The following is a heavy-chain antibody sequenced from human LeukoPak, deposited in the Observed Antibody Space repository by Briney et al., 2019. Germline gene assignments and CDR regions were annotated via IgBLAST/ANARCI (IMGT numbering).Heavy chain of an antibody. D-gene: IGHD3/OR15-3a*01. J-gene: IGHJ6*02. V-gene: IGHV3-21*01. CDR2: ISSSSSYI. CDR3: ARDLLVFGLPKRYYGMDV. CDR1: GFTFSSYS. Sequence: PGGSLRLSCAASGFTFSSYSMNWVRQAPGKGLEWVSSISSSSSYIYYADSVKGRFTISRDNAKNSLYLQMNSLRAEDTAVYYCARDLLVFGLPKRYYGMDVWGQGTTVTVSS.